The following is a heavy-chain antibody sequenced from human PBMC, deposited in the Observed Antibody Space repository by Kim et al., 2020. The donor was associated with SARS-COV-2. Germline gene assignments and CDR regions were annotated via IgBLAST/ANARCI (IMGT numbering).Heavy chain of an antibody. J-gene: IGHJ4*02. CDR3: ARDLGYYASSSPSGY. V-gene: IGHV4-4*02. D-gene: IGHD3-22*01. Sequence: PSLKSRINISVDKSKNQFSLKLSSVTAADTAVYYCARDLGYYASSSPSGYWGQGTLVTVSS.